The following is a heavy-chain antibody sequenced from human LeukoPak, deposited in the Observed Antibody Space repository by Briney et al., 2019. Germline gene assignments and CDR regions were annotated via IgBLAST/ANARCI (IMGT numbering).Heavy chain of an antibody. Sequence: SVKVSCKASGGTFSSYAISWVRQAPGQGLEWMGGIIPIFGTANYAQKFQGRVTITTDESTSTAYMELSSLRSEDTALYYCAKKGVWFGEESPYDALDIWGQGTMVTVSS. CDR1: GGTFSSYA. V-gene: IGHV1-69*05. CDR2: IIPIFGTA. J-gene: IGHJ3*02. CDR3: AKKGVWFGEESPYDALDI. D-gene: IGHD3-10*01.